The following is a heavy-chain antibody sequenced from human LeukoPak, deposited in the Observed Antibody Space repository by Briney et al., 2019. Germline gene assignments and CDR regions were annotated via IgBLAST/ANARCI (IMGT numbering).Heavy chain of an antibody. Sequence: GEPLKISCQGSGYSFTSQRIGWVRQMPGKGLEWMGIIYPGESDTRYNPSFQGQVTNSADKPISTTYLQRSSLKASDTATYYCARLIKEGVLNWLDPWGQGTLVTVSS. D-gene: IGHD2-8*02. CDR3: ARLIKEGVLNWLDP. J-gene: IGHJ5*02. CDR2: IYPGESDT. V-gene: IGHV5-51*01. CDR1: GYSFTSQR.